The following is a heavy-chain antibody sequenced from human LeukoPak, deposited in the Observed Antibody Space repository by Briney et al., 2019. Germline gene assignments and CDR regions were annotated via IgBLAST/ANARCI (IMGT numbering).Heavy chain of an antibody. D-gene: IGHD3-22*01. CDR1: GGSISSYY. J-gene: IGHJ4*02. CDR3: ARGDSSGYYYGN. V-gene: IGHV4-59*01. Sequence: PSETLSLTCTVSGGSISSYYWSWIRQPPGKGLEWIGYIYHRGSTNYNPSLKSRVTLSLDTARKQFSLRMSSVTAADTAVYYCARGDSSGYYYGNWGQGTLVTVSS. CDR2: IYHRGST.